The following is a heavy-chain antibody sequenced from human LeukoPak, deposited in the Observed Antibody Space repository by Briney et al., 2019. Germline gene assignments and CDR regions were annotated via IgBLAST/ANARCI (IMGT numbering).Heavy chain of an antibody. J-gene: IGHJ4*02. V-gene: IGHV6-1*01. CDR2: TYYRSTWYY. D-gene: IGHD5-12*01. CDR3: ARGATAYFDY. Sequence: SQTLSLTCAISGDSVSSNSVAWNWVRRSPSRGLEWLGRTYYRSTWYYDYAVSVKGRITISPDTSKNQFSLQLNSVTPEDTAVYYCARGATAYFDYWGQGTQVTVSS. CDR1: GDSVSSNSVA.